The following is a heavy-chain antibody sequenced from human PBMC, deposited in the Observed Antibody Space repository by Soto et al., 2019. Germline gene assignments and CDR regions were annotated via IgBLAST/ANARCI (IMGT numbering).Heavy chain of an antibody. CDR2: ISTYKGNT. J-gene: IGHJ4*02. V-gene: IGHV1-18*01. CDR3: ATRSPAFDY. Sequence: QVQLVQSGPEVKKPGASVKVSCKTSGYTFTSYGISWVRQSPGQGLEWMGWISTYKGNTNYAQKFQGRVTMTTDTSTSTAYMELRSLRSDDTAVYYCATRSPAFDYWGQGTLVTVSS. CDR1: GYTFTSYG.